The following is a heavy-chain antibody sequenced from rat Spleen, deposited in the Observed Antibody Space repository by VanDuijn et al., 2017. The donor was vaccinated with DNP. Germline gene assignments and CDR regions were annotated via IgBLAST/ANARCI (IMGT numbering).Heavy chain of an antibody. CDR1: GYSITSNY. Sequence: EVQLQESGSGLVKPSQSLSLTCSVTGYSITSNYWGWIRKFPGNKMEWIGHIDYSGATTYNPSLKSRISITRDTSNNQFFLQLNSVSTEDTATYYCARWTRYFDYWGQGVMVTVSS. J-gene: IGHJ2*01. CDR3: ARWTRYFDY. CDR2: IDYSGAT. D-gene: IGHD1-7*01. V-gene: IGHV3-1*01.